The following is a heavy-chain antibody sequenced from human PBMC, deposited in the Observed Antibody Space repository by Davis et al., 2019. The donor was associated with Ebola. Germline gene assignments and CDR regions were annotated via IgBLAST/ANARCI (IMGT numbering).Heavy chain of an antibody. J-gene: IGHJ4*02. Sequence: ASVKVSCKGSGYSFTSYWIGWVRQAPGQGLEWMGWINPHNGNTNYAQNVQGRVTMTTDTSTSTAYMEVGILRSDDTAVYYCARAQFPTTSDHWGQGTLVTVSS. D-gene: IGHD1-1*01. CDR2: INPHNGNT. CDR1: GYSFTSYW. CDR3: ARAQFPTTSDH. V-gene: IGHV1-18*04.